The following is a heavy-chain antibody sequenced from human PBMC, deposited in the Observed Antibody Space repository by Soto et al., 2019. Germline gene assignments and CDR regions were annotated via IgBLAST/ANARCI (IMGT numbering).Heavy chain of an antibody. Sequence: LRLSCLASGFTFTDHYMDWVRQAPGTGLEWIARTKNKPNNYTTTYAASVKGRFTISRDDSESSLYLQMNNLKTEDTAVYYCAREIRRDYYYYYPLDVWGQGTTVTVSS. CDR1: GFTFTDHY. CDR3: AREIRRDYYYYYPLDV. V-gene: IGHV3-72*01. J-gene: IGHJ6*02. CDR2: TKNKPNNYTT.